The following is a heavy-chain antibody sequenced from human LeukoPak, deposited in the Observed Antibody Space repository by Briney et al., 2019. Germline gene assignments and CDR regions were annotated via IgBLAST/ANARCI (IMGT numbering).Heavy chain of an antibody. D-gene: IGHD6-19*01. CDR1: GGSISSYY. CDR3: ARTRYSSGWYYYYYGMDV. J-gene: IGHJ6*02. V-gene: IGHV4-59*06. Sequence: SETLSLTCTVSGGSISSYYWSWIRQPPGKGLEWIGYIYYSGSTYYNPSLKSRVTISVDTSKNQFSLKLSSVTAADTAVYYCARTRYSSGWYYYYYGMDVWGQGTTVTVSS. CDR2: IYYSGST.